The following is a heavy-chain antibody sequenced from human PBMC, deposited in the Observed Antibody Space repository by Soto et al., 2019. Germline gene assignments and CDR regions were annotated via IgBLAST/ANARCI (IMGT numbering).Heavy chain of an antibody. D-gene: IGHD6-13*01. V-gene: IGHV4-4*02. CDR3: TRVIPAPGPHYVFDS. J-gene: IGHJ4*02. Sequence: QVQLQESGPGLVKPSGTLSLTCDVSSDSISSINWWSWVRQPPGKGLEWIGEIHHTGSTNYNPSLKCRVTISVDKSKDQFSLKLTSVTAADTALYFCTRVIPAPGPHYVFDSWGQGILVTVSS. CDR1: SDSISSINW. CDR2: IHHTGST.